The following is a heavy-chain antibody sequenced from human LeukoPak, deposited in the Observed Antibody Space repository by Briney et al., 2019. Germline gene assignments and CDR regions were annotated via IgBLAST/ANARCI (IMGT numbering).Heavy chain of an antibody. D-gene: IGHD3-10*01. CDR2: ISGSGGST. Sequence: GGSLRLSCAASGFTFSSYAMSWVRQAPGKGLEWVSAISGSGGSTYYADSVKGRFTISRDNSKNTLYLQMNSLRAEDTAVYYCAKDEGGFEDTNDPFDYWGQGTLVTVSS. J-gene: IGHJ4*02. V-gene: IGHV3-23*01. CDR1: GFTFSSYA. CDR3: AKDEGGFEDTNDPFDY.